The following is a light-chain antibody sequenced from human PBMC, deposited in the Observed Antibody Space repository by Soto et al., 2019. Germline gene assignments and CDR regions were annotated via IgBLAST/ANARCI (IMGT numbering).Light chain of an antibody. Sequence: DIQMTQSPSTLSASVGDRVTIICRASQSISSWLAWYQQKAGKAPNLLISKASNLDSGVPSRCSGSGSGTEFNLTISSLQPEDFATYYCQQYNSFIWTFGQGTKVDI. J-gene: IGKJ1*01. V-gene: IGKV1-5*03. CDR3: QQYNSFIWT. CDR1: QSISSW. CDR2: KAS.